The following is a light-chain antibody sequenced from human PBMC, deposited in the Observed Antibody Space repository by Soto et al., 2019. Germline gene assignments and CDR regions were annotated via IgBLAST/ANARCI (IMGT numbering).Light chain of an antibody. J-gene: IGKJ4*01. CDR2: GAS. V-gene: IGKV3-15*01. Sequence: EIVMTQSPATLSVSPGERATLSCRASQSVSSNLAWYQQKPCQAPSLLIYGASTRATGTPARFSGRGSGTEFTLTISSLQSEDVAVYYCQQYIRWPLTFGGGTKVDIK. CDR3: QQYIRWPLT. CDR1: QSVSSN.